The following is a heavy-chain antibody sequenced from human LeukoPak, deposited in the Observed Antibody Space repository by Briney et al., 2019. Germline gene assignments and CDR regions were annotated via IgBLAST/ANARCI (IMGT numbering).Heavy chain of an antibody. D-gene: IGHD3-3*01. CDR3: ARGDFWSGSFYYYGMDV. Sequence: ALVKVSCKASGYTFTSYGISWVRQAPGQGLEWMGWISAYNGNTNYAQKLQGRVTMTTDTSTSTAYMELRSLRSDDTAVYYCARGDFWSGSFYYYGMDVWGQGTTVTVSS. J-gene: IGHJ6*02. CDR2: ISAYNGNT. CDR1: GYTFTSYG. V-gene: IGHV1-18*01.